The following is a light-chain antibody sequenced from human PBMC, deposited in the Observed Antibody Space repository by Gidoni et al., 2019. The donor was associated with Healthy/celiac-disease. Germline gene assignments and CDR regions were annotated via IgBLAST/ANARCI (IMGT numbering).Light chain of an antibody. V-gene: IGKV2-28*01. CDR2: LVS. J-gene: IGKJ4*01. CDR1: QSLLHSNGYNY. CDR3: MQALQSPLT. Sequence: DMEMTQCPLSLPVTPGAPSSIACRSSQSLLHSNGYNYLDWYLQKPGQSPQLLIYLVSNRASGVPDRFSCSGSGTDFTLKISRVEAEDFGVYYCMQALQSPLTFXGXTKVEIK.